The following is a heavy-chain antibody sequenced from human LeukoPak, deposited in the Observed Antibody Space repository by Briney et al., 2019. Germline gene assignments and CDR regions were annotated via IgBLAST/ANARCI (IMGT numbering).Heavy chain of an antibody. CDR3: TTEYSGSFSN. Sequence: GGSLRLSCAASGFTVSDAWMNWVRQVPGKGLEWIGLFKSKTNGGTTDYAAPVKGRFTMSRDDSKNTLYLQMNSLKTEDTAMYYCTTEYSGSFSNWGQGILVMVSS. D-gene: IGHD1-26*01. CDR2: FKSKTNGGTT. V-gene: IGHV3-15*01. CDR1: GFTVSDAW. J-gene: IGHJ4*02.